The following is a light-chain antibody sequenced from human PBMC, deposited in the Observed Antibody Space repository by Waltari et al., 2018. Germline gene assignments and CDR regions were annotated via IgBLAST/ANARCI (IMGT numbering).Light chain of an antibody. CDR3: QKHGTLPAT. J-gene: IGKJ1*01. CDR2: DAS. V-gene: IGKV3D-20*01. Sequence: EIVLTQSPASLSLSPGERATLPCRASQSVSRTLAWYQQKPGQAPRLLIYDASSRAAGIPDRFSGSGSGTDVSLTISRLEPEDFGVYYCQKHGTLPATFGQGTKVEI. CDR1: QSVSRT.